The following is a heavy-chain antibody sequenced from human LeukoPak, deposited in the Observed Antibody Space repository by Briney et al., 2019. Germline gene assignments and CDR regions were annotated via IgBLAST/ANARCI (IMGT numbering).Heavy chain of an antibody. D-gene: IGHD4-17*01. J-gene: IGHJ4*02. Sequence: PSETLSLTCTVSGGSISGSHYYWGWIRQPPGKGLEWIATIYYSGSTYCNPSLKSRVTISVDTSRNQFSLRLRSVTAADTAVYYCARQYGVIEAFDYWGRGILVTVSS. CDR3: ARQYGVIEAFDY. CDR1: GGSISGSHYY. CDR2: IYYSGST. V-gene: IGHV4-39*01.